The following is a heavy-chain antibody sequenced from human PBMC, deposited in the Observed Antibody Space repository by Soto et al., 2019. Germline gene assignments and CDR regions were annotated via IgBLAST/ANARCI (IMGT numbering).Heavy chain of an antibody. CDR3: AKPHTHDYSNFDY. D-gene: IGHD4-4*01. J-gene: IGHJ4*02. V-gene: IGHV3-30*18. CDR1: GFTFSNYG. Sequence: QVQLVESGGGVVQPGRSLRLSCAASGFTFSNYGMHWVRQAPGKGLEWVAVISYDGSNQYYADSVKGRFTISRDNPKNTLYLQMNSLRAEDTAVYYCAKPHTHDYSNFDYWGQGTLVTVSS. CDR2: ISYDGSNQ.